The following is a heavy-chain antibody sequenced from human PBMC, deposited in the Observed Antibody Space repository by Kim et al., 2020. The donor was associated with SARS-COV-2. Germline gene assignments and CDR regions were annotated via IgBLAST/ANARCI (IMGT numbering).Heavy chain of an antibody. V-gene: IGHV3-23*01. Sequence: GGSLRLFCAASGFTFSSYAMSWVRQAPGKGLEWVSAISGSGSAKYDANSVKGRFTISRDNSKNTLHLQMDSLRAEDTAVYYCAKSVVGGGYYFERGADYWGQGTLVTVSS. J-gene: IGHJ4*02. CDR1: GFTFSSYA. CDR2: ISGSGSAK. CDR3: AKSVVGGGYYFERGADY. D-gene: IGHD3-22*01.